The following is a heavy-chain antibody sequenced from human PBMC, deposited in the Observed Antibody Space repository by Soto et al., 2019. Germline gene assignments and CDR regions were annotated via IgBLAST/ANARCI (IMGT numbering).Heavy chain of an antibody. CDR3: ARGQHQARFDY. V-gene: IGHV4-34*01. J-gene: IGHJ4*02. CDR1: GGSFSGYY. Sequence: PSETLSLTCAVYGGSFSGYYWSWIRQPPGKGLEWIGEINHSGSTNYNPSLKSRVTISVDTSKNQFSLKLSSVTAADTAVYYCARGQHQARFDYWGQGTLVTVSS. CDR2: INHSGST. D-gene: IGHD2-2*01.